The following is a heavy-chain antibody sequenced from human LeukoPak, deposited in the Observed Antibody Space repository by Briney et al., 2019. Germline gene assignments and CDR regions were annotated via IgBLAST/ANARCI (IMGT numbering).Heavy chain of an antibody. J-gene: IGHJ4*02. V-gene: IGHV3-23*01. CDR2: ISGSGGST. CDR3: AKKSSSGWYYFDY. Sequence: PGGSLRLSCAASGFTFSSYAMSWVRQAPGKGLEWVSAISGSGGSTYYADSVKGRFTISRDNPKNTLYLQMNSLRAEDTAVYYCAKKSSSGWYYFDYWGQGTLVTVSS. CDR1: GFTFSSYA. D-gene: IGHD6-19*01.